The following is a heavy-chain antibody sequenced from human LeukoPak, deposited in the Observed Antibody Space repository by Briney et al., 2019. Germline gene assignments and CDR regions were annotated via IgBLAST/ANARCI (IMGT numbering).Heavy chain of an antibody. J-gene: IGHJ4*02. CDR2: IYYSGST. CDR3: ARLYTAVADS. D-gene: IGHD6-19*01. CDR1: GGSISSYY. V-gene: IGHV4-59*01. Sequence: PSETLSLTCTVSGGSISSYYWSWIRQPPGKGLEWIGYIYYSGSTNYNPSLKSRVTISVDTSKNQFSLKLGSVTAADTAVYYCARLYTAVADSWGQGTLVTVSS.